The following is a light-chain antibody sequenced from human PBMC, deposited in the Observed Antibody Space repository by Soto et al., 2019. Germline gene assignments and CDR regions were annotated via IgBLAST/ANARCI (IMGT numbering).Light chain of an antibody. CDR3: QQYGSSPYT. Sequence: EIVLTQSPGTLSLSPEERATLSCRASQSVSSSYLAWYQQKPGQAPRLLIYGASSRATGIPDRFSGSGSGTDFTLTISRLEPEDFAVYYCQQYGSSPYTFGQGTKVDIK. V-gene: IGKV3-20*01. CDR1: QSVSSSY. J-gene: IGKJ2*01. CDR2: GAS.